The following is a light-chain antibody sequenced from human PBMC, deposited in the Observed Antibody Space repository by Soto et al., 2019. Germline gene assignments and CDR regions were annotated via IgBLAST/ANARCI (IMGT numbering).Light chain of an antibody. Sequence: QSVLTQPPSASGTPGQRVTISCSTSSSNLGDNTVNWYQQVPGAAPKLLIYSYDQRPSGVPDRFSGSKSGTSASLAISGLQSEDEADYYCAAWDASLDGXVFGTGTKVTVL. CDR2: SYD. CDR1: SSNLGDNT. V-gene: IGLV1-44*01. CDR3: AAWDASLDGXV. J-gene: IGLJ1*01.